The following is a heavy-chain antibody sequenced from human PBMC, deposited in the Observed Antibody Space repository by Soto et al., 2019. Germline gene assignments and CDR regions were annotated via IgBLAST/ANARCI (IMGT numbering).Heavy chain of an antibody. J-gene: IGHJ4*02. Sequence: EVRLEESGGGLVQPGGSLRLSCAASGFTFDSYWMYWVRQAPGKGLVWVSRVNSDGSITTYADSVKGRFTISRDNAKNTLSLQMNSLRVEDTALYYCATSKGAVVISPYFFDYWGQGALVTVSS. V-gene: IGHV3-74*01. CDR2: VNSDGSIT. CDR1: GFTFDSYW. CDR3: ATSKGAVVISPYFFDY. D-gene: IGHD2-21*01.